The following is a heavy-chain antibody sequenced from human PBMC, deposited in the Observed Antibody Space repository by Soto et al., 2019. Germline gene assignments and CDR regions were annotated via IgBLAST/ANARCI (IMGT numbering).Heavy chain of an antibody. CDR3: ARGGTPIEY. D-gene: IGHD3-16*01. J-gene: IGHJ4*02. CDR1: GYTFTNFG. CDR2: ISAYNGNT. Sequence: QVQLVQSGAEVKKPGASVKVSCKASGYTFTNFGISWVRQAPGQGLEWMGWISAYNGNTNYALKFQGRVTMTTDTTPSTAYMEVRILRFVGTAVYYCARGGTPIEYWGQGTLVSFSS. V-gene: IGHV1-18*01.